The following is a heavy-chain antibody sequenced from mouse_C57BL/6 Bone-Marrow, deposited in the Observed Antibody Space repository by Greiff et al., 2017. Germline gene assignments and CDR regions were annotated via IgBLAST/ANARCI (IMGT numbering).Heavy chain of an antibody. CDR3: ARSDYGSRGRFAY. CDR1: GYTFTSYW. V-gene: IGHV1-64*01. CDR2: IHPNSGST. D-gene: IGHD1-1*01. Sequence: QVQLQQPGAELVKPGASVKLSCKASGYTFTSYWMHWVKQRPGQGLEWIGMIHPNSGSTNYNEKFKSKATLTVDKSSSTAYMQLSSLTSEDSAVYYCARSDYGSRGRFAYWGQGTLVTVSA. J-gene: IGHJ3*01.